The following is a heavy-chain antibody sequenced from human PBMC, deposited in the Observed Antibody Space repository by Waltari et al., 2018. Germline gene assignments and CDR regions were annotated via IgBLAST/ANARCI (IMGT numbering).Heavy chain of an antibody. Sequence: QLQLQASGPGLVKPSETLSLTCTVSGGSISSSSYYWGWIRQPPGKGLEWIGSIYYSGSTYYNPSLKSRVTISVDTSKNQFSLKLSSVTAADTAVYYCARQESSSWYPIEWGWFDPWGQGTLVTVSS. D-gene: IGHD6-13*01. CDR2: IYYSGST. J-gene: IGHJ5*02. CDR1: GGSISSSSYY. CDR3: ARQESSSWYPIEWGWFDP. V-gene: IGHV4-39*01.